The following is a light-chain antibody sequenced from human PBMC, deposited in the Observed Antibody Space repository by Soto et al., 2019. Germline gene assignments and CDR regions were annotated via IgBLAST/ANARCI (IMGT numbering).Light chain of an antibody. Sequence: DIQLTQSPSTLSASVGDRVTITCRASQSISNWLAWYQQKPGKAPKLLISGASSLESGVPSRFSGSGSGTEFTLTISSLQPDDFATYYCQQYDRYSYTFGQGTKLEIK. CDR3: QQYDRYSYT. CDR1: QSISNW. V-gene: IGKV1-5*01. CDR2: GAS. J-gene: IGKJ2*01.